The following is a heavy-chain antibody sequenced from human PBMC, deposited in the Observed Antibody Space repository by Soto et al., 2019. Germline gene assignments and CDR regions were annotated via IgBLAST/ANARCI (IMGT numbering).Heavy chain of an antibody. CDR2: TSVYDGDT. Sequence: GASVKVSCKASGYTFTSYGISWVRQAPGQGLEWMGWTSVYDGDTNYAQNFQGRVTMTTDTSTSTAYMEMRSLRSDDTAVYYCARDQVAKWAPGSAMVNYYYGMDAWGQGTTVTVSS. CDR3: ARDQVAKWAPGSAMVNYYYGMDA. J-gene: IGHJ6*02. CDR1: GYTFTSYG. V-gene: IGHV1-18*04. D-gene: IGHD5-18*01.